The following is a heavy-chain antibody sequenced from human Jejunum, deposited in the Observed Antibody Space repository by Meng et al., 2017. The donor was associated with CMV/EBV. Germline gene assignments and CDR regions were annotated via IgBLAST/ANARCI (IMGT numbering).Heavy chain of an antibody. J-gene: IGHJ4*02. CDR1: FTFSNYG. CDR2: IYHDGGNK. V-gene: IGHV3-33*01. CDR3: ARDLQEYSGYQKWGVVDY. D-gene: IGHD5-12*01. Sequence: FTFSNYGMHWVRQAPGEGLEWVAIIYHDGGNKYYADSVKGRFTISRDNSKSTVYLQMNSLGADDTAVYYCARDLQEYSGYQKWGVVDYWGQGTLVTVSS.